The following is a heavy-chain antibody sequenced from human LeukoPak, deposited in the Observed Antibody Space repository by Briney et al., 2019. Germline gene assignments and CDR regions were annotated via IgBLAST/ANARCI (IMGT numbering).Heavy chain of an antibody. V-gene: IGHV3-23*01. CDR2: ISGSGGST. D-gene: IGHD3-10*01. CDR1: GFTFSSYA. J-gene: IGHJ4*02. Sequence: GGSLRLSCAASGFTFSSYAMSWVRQAPGKGLERVSAISGSGGSTYYADSVKGRFTISRDNSKNTLYLQMNSLRAEDTAVYYCAYGSGSSTLDYWGQGTLVTVSS. CDR3: AYGSGSSTLDY.